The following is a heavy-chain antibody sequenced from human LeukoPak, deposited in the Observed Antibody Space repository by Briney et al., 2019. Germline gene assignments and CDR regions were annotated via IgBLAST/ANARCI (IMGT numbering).Heavy chain of an antibody. CDR1: GFTFSSYS. Sequence: GGSLRLSCAASGFTFSSYSMNWVRQAPGKGLKWVSSISSSSTIMSYADSVKGRFTISRDNAKNSLYLQLSSLRDEDTAVYYCARDGDGFAYYFDYWGQGTLVTVSS. V-gene: IGHV3-48*02. D-gene: IGHD5-24*01. CDR3: ARDGDGFAYYFDY. J-gene: IGHJ4*02. CDR2: ISSSSTIM.